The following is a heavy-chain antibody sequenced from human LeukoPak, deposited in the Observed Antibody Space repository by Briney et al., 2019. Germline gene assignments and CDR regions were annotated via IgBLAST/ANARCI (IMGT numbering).Heavy chain of an antibody. V-gene: IGHV3-66*01. J-gene: IGHJ4*02. D-gene: IGHD6-6*01. CDR3: ARDSSSYYFDY. Sequence: PGGSLRLSCAASGFTFSSYEMNWVRQAPGKGLEWVSIIYTGGTTHYADSLNDRFTISRDDSINTLYLQMNSLRAEDTAVYYCARDSSSYYFDYWGQGTLVTVSS. CDR2: IYTGGTT. CDR1: GFTFSSYE.